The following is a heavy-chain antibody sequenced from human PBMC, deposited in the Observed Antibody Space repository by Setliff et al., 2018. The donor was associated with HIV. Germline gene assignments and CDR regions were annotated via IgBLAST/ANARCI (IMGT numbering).Heavy chain of an antibody. J-gene: IGHJ3*02. D-gene: IGHD3-10*01. CDR3: ARDFSGLLQDQIDAYDI. CDR2: IPYTGSST. Sequence: PGGSLRLSCAASGFTFSDYYLNWFRLAPGKGLEWISHIPYTGSSTNYADSVKGRFTISRDNAKNSLYLQMNSLRTEDMALYYCARDFSGLLQDQIDAYDIWGQGTMVTVSS. CDR1: GFTFSDYY. V-gene: IGHV3-11*05.